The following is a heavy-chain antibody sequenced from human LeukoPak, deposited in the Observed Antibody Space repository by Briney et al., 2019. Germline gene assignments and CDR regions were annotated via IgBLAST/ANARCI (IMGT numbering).Heavy chain of an antibody. CDR1: GGSFSGYY. CDR2: INHSGST. D-gene: IGHD2-2*01. CDR3: ARGPPCTSVSCYVTGAFDI. Sequence: KTSETLSLTCAVYGGSFSGYYWSWIRQPPGKGLEWIGEINHSGSTNYNPSLKSRVTISVDTSKNQFSLKLSSVTAADTAVYYCARGPPCTSVSCYVTGAFDIWGQGTMVTVSS. V-gene: IGHV4-34*01. J-gene: IGHJ3*02.